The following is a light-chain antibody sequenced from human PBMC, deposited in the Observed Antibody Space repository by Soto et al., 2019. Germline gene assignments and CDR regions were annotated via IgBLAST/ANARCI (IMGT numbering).Light chain of an antibody. J-gene: IGLJ2*01. CDR2: GNN. Sequence: QSVLTQSPSVSGAPGQGVTISCTGSSSNIGAGYDVHWYQQLPGTAPKLLIFGNNNRPPGVPDRFSGSKSGTSASLAITGLQAEDEADDYCQSYDSSLSGVIFGVGTKLTVL. CDR1: SSNIGAGYD. CDR3: QSYDSSLSGVI. V-gene: IGLV1-40*01.